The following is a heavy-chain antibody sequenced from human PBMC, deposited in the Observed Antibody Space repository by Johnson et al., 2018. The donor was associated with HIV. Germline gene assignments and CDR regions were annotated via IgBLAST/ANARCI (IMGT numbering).Heavy chain of an antibody. Sequence: VQLVEYGGGVVQPGRSLRLSCAAPGFTVSSNYMSWVRQAPGKGLEWVSVIYSGGSTYYADSVKGRFTIFSDNSKNTLYLQMNSLRAEHTALYYCARDRARWSSGWYNDAFDIWGQGTMVTVSS. V-gene: IGHV3-66*01. CDR3: ARDRARWSSGWYNDAFDI. CDR1: GFTVSSNY. CDR2: IYSGGST. D-gene: IGHD6-19*01. J-gene: IGHJ3*02.